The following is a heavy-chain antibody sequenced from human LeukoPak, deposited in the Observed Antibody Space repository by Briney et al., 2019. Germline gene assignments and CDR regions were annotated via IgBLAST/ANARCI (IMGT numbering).Heavy chain of an antibody. D-gene: IGHD4-17*01. CDR2: IWYDGSNK. Sequence: GGSLRLSCAASGFTFSDYYMTWVRQAPGKGLEWVAVIWYDGSNKYYADSVKGRFTISRDNSKNTLYLQMNSLRAEDTAVYYCARDYGFDYWGQGTLVTVSS. J-gene: IGHJ4*02. V-gene: IGHV3-33*08. CDR1: GFTFSDYY. CDR3: ARDYGFDY.